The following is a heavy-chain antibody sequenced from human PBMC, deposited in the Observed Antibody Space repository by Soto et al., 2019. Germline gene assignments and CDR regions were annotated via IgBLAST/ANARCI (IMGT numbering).Heavy chain of an antibody. D-gene: IGHD4-17*01. Sequence: GGSLRLSRAASGFTFSSYWMHWVRQAPGKGLVWISSINSDGSSTSYADSVKGRFTISRDNAKNTLYLQMNSLRAEDTAVYYCARDWAYGDYTDAFDIWGQGTMVTVSS. V-gene: IGHV3-74*01. CDR3: ARDWAYGDYTDAFDI. CDR1: GFTFSSYW. CDR2: INSDGSST. J-gene: IGHJ3*02.